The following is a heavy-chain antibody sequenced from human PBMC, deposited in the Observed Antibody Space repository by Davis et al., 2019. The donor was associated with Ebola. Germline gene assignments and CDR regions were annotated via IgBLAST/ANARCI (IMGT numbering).Heavy chain of an antibody. CDR2: ITSSSGVT. D-gene: IGHD3-10*01. J-gene: IGHJ5*02. V-gene: IGHV3-48*01. Sequence: PGGSLRLSCSISGFRSSRYSLNWVRQAPGKGLEWVSYITSSSGVTYYADSVRGRFTTTRDNDKNSLFLQMDSLRVEDTGVYYCAVIDAYGPDWFDPWGQGTLVTVSS. CDR1: GFRSSRYS. CDR3: AVIDAYGPDWFDP.